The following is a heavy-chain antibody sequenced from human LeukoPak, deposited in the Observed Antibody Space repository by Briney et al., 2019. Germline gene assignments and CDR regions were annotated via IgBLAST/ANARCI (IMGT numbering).Heavy chain of an antibody. D-gene: IGHD1-1*01. CDR3: AKVYGTAGIDY. CDR2: IRYEGNNE. CDR1: GFTFSSYG. Sequence: GGSLTLSCATSGFTFSSYGMYWVRQAPGKGLEWVAFIRYEGNNEYYADSVKGRFTISRDNSKNTLYLQMNSLRGEDTAVYYCAKVYGTAGIDYWGQGTLVTVSS. J-gene: IGHJ4*02. V-gene: IGHV3-30*02.